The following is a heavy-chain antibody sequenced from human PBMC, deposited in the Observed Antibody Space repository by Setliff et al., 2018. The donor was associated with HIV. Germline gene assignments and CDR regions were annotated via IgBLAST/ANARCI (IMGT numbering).Heavy chain of an antibody. CDR3: ARGKGVGGVVITGGLDV. V-gene: IGHV1-8*01. D-gene: IGHD3-10*01. CDR2: MNPNTGVS. CDR1: GHTFTNVD. J-gene: IGHJ6*04. Sequence: ASVKVSCKASGHTFTNVDIHWLRRATGQGLEWMGWMNPNTGVSGYALKYQARVTMTRDTSIHTAYMELRSLTSEDTAVYYCARGKGVGGVVITGGLDVWGKGTTVTVSS.